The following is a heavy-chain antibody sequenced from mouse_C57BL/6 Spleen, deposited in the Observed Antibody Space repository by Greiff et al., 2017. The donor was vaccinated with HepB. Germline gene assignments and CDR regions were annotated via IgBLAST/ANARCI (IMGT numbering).Heavy chain of an antibody. CDR3: ARKDYDRGYFDY. V-gene: IGHV3-6*01. CDR2: ISYDGSN. J-gene: IGHJ2*01. Sequence: EVQLQESGPGLVKPSQSLSLTCSVTGYSITSGYYWNWIRQFPGNKLEWMGYISYDGSNKYNPSLKNRISIPRDTSKNQFFLKLNSVTTEDTATYYCARKDYDRGYFDYWGQGTTLTVSS. CDR1: GYSITSGYY. D-gene: IGHD2-4*01.